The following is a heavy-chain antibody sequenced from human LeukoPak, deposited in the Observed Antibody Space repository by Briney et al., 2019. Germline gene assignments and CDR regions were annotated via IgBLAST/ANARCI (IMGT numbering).Heavy chain of an antibody. Sequence: ASVKVSCKASGGTFSSYAISWVRQAPGQGLEWMGGIIPIFGTANYAQKSQGRVTITADKSTSTAYMELSSLRSEDTAVYYCARDRSRYGSGSYSYWGQGTLVTVSS. CDR1: GGTFSSYA. V-gene: IGHV1-69*06. CDR3: ARDRSRYGSGSYSY. D-gene: IGHD3-10*01. CDR2: IIPIFGTA. J-gene: IGHJ4*02.